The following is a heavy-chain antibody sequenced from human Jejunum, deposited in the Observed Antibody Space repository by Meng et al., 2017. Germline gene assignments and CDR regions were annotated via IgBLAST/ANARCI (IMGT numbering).Heavy chain of an antibody. V-gene: IGHV3-33*06. CDR3: VKGYGMDV. J-gene: IGHJ6*02. Sequence: GESLKISCAASGFTFNNYGMHWVRQAPGKGLEWVAVIWYHGDNKFYADSVRGRFIISRDNSKNTLYLQMNSLRAEDTAVYYCVKGYGMDVWGQGTTVTVSS. CDR2: IWYHGDNK. CDR1: GFTFNNYG.